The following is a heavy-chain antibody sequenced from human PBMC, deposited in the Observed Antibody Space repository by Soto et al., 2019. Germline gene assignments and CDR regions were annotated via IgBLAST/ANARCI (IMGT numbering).Heavy chain of an antibody. Sequence: PSETLSLTCSVSGGSITSNTFWWGWIRQPPGRGLEWIGCVYPSGSAWYNPSLQSRVTLSADASKNQVSLKLTSVTAADTAIYYCSMYDSGSGKLDPWGQGIPVTVSS. CDR3: SMYDSGSGKLDP. D-gene: IGHD3-10*01. CDR2: VYPSGSA. CDR1: GGSITSNTFW. V-gene: IGHV4-39*01. J-gene: IGHJ5*02.